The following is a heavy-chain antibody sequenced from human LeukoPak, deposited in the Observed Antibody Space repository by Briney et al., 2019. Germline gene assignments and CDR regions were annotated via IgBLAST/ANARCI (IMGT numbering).Heavy chain of an antibody. CDR1: SVSINNSY. Sequence: SETLSLTCTVTSVSINNSYWSCIRQPPGKGLEWIGYIYYSGSTNYSPSLKSRVTMSVDTSKKQFSLKVTSVTAADTAVYYCARGSGAFDYWGQGTLVTVSS. CDR2: IYYSGST. J-gene: IGHJ4*02. V-gene: IGHV4-59*01. CDR3: ARGSGAFDY.